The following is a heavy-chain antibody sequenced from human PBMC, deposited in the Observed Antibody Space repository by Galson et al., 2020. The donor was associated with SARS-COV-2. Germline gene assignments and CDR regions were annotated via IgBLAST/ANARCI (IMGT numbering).Heavy chain of an antibody. J-gene: IGHJ3*02. Sequence: GESLKISCAASGFTFSNAWMSWVRQAPGKGLEWVGRIKSKTDGGTTDYAAPVKGRITISRDDSKNTLYLQMNSLKTEDTAVYYCTTGGYSGYGLFAFDIWGQGTMVTVSS. V-gene: IGHV3-15*01. CDR1: GFTFSNAW. CDR2: IKSKTDGGTT. D-gene: IGHD5-12*01. CDR3: TTGGYSGYGLFAFDI.